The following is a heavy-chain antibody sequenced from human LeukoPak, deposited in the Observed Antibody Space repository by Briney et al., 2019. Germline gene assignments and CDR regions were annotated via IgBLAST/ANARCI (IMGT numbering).Heavy chain of an antibody. D-gene: IGHD2-15*01. CDR2: ISGSGGST. CDR3: ASVVVVADSDY. J-gene: IGHJ4*02. V-gene: IGHV3-23*01. Sequence: GGSLRLSCAASGFTFRSFAMSWVRQAPGKGWEWVSAISGSGGSTYSADSVQGRFTISRDNSKNTLYLQLNSLRAEDTAVYYCASVVVVADSDYWGQGTLVTVSS. CDR1: GFTFRSFA.